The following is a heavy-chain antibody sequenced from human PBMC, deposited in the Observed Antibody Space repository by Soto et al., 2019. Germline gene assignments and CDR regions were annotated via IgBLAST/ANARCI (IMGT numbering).Heavy chain of an antibody. CDR1: GGTFSSYA. J-gene: IGHJ3*02. Sequence: QVQLVQSGAEVKKPGSSVKVSCKASGGTFSSYAISWVRQAPGQGLEWMGGIIPIFGTANYAQKFQGRVTITADESTSTAYMELSSLRSEDTAVYYCARPYYYDSSGYFDAFDIWGQGTMVTVSS. D-gene: IGHD3-22*01. CDR3: ARPYYYDSSGYFDAFDI. CDR2: IIPIFGTA. V-gene: IGHV1-69*01.